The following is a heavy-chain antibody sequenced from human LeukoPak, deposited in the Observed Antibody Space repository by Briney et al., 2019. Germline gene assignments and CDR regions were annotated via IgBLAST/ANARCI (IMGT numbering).Heavy chain of an antibody. V-gene: IGHV4-59*12. D-gene: IGHD3-10*01. CDR3: ARETHDPTLVRGVVDY. J-gene: IGHJ4*02. CDR1: GGSISSYY. CDR2: IYYSGST. Sequence: SETLSLTCTVSGGSISSYYWGWIRQPPGKGLEWIGYIYYSGSTYYNPSLKSRLTISADTSKNQFSLKLRSVTAADTAVYYCARETHDPTLVRGVVDYWGRGTLVTVSS.